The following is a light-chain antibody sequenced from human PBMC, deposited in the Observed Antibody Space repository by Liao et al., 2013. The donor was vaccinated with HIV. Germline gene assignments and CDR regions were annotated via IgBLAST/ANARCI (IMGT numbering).Light chain of an antibody. J-gene: IGLJ2*01. CDR3: QAWDSRADVV. CDR2: QDS. V-gene: IGLV3-1*01. Sequence: SYELTQPPSVSVSPGQTANITCSGGDWVDKRASWYQQRPGQSPVLVIYQDSKRPSGIPERFSGSNSGNTATLTISGTQALDEADYFCQAWDSRADVVFGGGTKLTVL. CDR1: DWVDKR.